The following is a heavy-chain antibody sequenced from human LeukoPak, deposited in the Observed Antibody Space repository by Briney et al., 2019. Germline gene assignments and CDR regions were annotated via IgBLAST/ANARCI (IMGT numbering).Heavy chain of an antibody. D-gene: IGHD2-15*01. CDR1: GYPISSGYY. CDR2: IYHSGST. V-gene: IGHV4-38-2*01. Sequence: SETLSLTCAVPGYPISSGYYWGWIRQPPGKGLEWIGSIYHSGSTYYNPSLKSRVTISVDTSKNQFSLKLSSVTAADTAVYYCARHPRWYFDYWGQGTLVTVSS. J-gene: IGHJ4*02. CDR3: ARHPRWYFDY.